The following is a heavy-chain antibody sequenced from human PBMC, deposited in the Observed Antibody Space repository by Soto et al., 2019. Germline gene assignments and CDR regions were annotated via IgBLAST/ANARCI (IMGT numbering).Heavy chain of an antibody. CDR1: GFTFSSYA. CDR3: ARTRSSTSSYYYGMDV. Sequence: QVQLVESGGGVVQPGRSLRLSCAASGFTFSSYAMHRVRQAPGKGLEGVAVISYDGSNTYYADSVKGRFTISSDNSKNTLYLQMNSLRAEDTAVYYCARTRSSTSSYYYGMDVWGQGTTVTVSS. J-gene: IGHJ6*02. D-gene: IGHD2-2*01. V-gene: IGHV3-30-3*01. CDR2: ISYDGSNT.